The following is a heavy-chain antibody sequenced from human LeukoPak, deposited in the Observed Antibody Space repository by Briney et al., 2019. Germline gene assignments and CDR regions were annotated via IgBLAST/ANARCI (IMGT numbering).Heavy chain of an antibody. J-gene: IGHJ4*02. CDR2: INPNSGGT. V-gene: IGHV1-2*04. CDR1: GYTFSIYN. D-gene: IGHD3-10*01. Sequence: ASVKVSCKASGYTFSIYNMHWVRQAPGQGLEWMGWINPNSGGTNYAQKFQGWVTMTRDTSISTAYMELSRLRSDDTAVYYCARLWFGELFQDYWGQGTLVTVSS. CDR3: ARLWFGELFQDY.